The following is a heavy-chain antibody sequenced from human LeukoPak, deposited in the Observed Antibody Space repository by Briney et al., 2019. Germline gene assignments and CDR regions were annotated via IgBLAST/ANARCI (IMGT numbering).Heavy chain of an antibody. CDR3: VRHQEGMVRGVLYYMDV. CDR1: GDTISTSDHY. V-gene: IGHV4-39*01. CDR2: IYYTGNT. D-gene: IGHD3-10*01. J-gene: IGHJ6*03. Sequence: SETLSLTCTVSGDTISTSDHYWGWIRQPPGKGLEWIGSIYYTGNTYYNPSLKSRVTISVDTSKNQFSLKLSSVTAADTAVYYCVRHQEGMVRGVLYYMDVWGTGTTVTISS.